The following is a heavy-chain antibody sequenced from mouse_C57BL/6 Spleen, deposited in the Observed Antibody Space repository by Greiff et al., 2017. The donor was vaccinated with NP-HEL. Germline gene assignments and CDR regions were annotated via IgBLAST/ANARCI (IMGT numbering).Heavy chain of an antibody. CDR2: IDPETGGT. Sequence: QVQLQQSGAELVRPGASVTLSCKASGYTFTDYEMHWVKQTPVHGLEWIGAIDPETGGTAYNQKFKGKAILTADKSSSTAYMELRSLTSEDSAVYYCTRGFITTVVEDYWGQGTTLTVSS. V-gene: IGHV1-15*01. D-gene: IGHD1-1*01. CDR1: GYTFTDYE. CDR3: TRGFITTVVEDY. J-gene: IGHJ2*01.